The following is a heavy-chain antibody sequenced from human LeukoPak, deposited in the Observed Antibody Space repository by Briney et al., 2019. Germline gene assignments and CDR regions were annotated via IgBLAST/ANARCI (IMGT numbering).Heavy chain of an antibody. J-gene: IGHJ4*02. Sequence: GGSLRLSCAASGFTFSIYEMNWVRQAPGKGLEWISYISTSSSTIYYADSVKGRFTTSRDNAKNSLYLQMNSLRAEDTAVYYCARVGSIAAAGTPDYWGQGTLVTVSS. D-gene: IGHD6-13*01. CDR2: ISTSSSTI. CDR1: GFTFSIYE. CDR3: ARVGSIAAAGTPDY. V-gene: IGHV3-48*03.